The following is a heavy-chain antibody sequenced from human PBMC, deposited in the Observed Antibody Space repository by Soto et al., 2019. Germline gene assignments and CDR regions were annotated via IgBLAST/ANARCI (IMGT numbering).Heavy chain of an antibody. Sequence: SETLCLTCAVYGGFFSGYYWSWIRQPPGKGLEWIGEINHSGSTNYNPSLKSRVTISVDTSKNQFSLKLGSVTAADTAVYYCAIGCYGVYYYYIYFCSKGTTVTGSS. V-gene: IGHV4-34*01. CDR2: INHSGST. D-gene: IGHD2-15*01. CDR3: AIGCYGVYYYYIYF. CDR1: GGFFSGYY. J-gene: IGHJ6*03.